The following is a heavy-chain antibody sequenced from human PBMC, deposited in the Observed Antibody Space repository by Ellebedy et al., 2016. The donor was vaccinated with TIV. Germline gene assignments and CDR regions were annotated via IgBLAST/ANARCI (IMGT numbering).Heavy chain of an antibody. D-gene: IGHD1-1*01. V-gene: IGHV3-7*01. CDR1: GFTFSSYW. Sequence: PGGSLRLSCAASGFTFSSYWMSWVRQAPGKGLEWVANIKQDGSEKYYVDSVKGRFTISRDNAKNSLYLQMNSLRAEDTAVYYCARDENDRVRSYYDYWGQGSQATVSS. J-gene: IGHJ4*02. CDR3: ARDENDRVRSYYDY. CDR2: IKQDGSEK.